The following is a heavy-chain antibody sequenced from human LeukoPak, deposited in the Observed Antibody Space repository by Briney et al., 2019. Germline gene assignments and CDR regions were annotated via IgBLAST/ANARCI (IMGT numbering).Heavy chain of an antibody. CDR2: ISGSGGST. Sequence: GGSLRLSCAASGFTFSSYAVSWVRQAPGKGLEWVSAISGSGGSTYYADSVKGRFTISRDDSKNTLYLQMNSLRAEDTAVYYCAKAIYYGSGSYLGYFDYWGQGTLVTVSS. CDR1: GFTFSSYA. CDR3: AKAIYYGSGSYLGYFDY. V-gene: IGHV3-23*01. D-gene: IGHD3-10*01. J-gene: IGHJ4*02.